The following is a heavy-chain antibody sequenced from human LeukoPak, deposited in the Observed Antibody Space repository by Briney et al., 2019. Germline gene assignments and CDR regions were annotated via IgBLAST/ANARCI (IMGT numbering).Heavy chain of an antibody. V-gene: IGHV3-48*02. J-gene: IGHJ4*02. D-gene: IGHD3-22*01. CDR3: ARDHYYEYFDY. Sequence: PGGSLRLSCAASGFIFSSHSMNWVRQAPGKGLEWVSYISSSSTIYYADSVKGRFTISRDNAKNSLYLQMNSLRDEDTAVYYCARDHYYEYFDYWGQGTRVTVSS. CDR1: GFIFSSHS. CDR2: ISSSSTI.